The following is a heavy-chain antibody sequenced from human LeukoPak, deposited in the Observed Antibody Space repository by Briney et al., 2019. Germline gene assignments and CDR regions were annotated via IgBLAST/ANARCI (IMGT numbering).Heavy chain of an antibody. D-gene: IGHD2-15*01. CDR2: IFYSGST. CDR1: GGSISSYY. Sequence: SETLSLTCTVSGGSISSYYWSWIRQPPGKGLELIGYIFYSGSTSYNPSLKSRVTISVDTSKNQFSLKLSSVTAADTAVYYCARGGYCSGGSCYSGVGYFHHWGQGTLVTVSS. CDR3: ARGGYCSGGSCYSGVGYFHH. V-gene: IGHV4-59*08. J-gene: IGHJ1*01.